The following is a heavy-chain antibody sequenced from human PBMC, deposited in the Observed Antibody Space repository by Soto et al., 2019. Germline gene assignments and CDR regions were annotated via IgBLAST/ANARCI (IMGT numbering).Heavy chain of an antibody. V-gene: IGHV3-74*01. CDR2: INSDGSST. CDR1: GFTFSSYW. J-gene: IGHJ6*02. CDR3: ARAMDYYYYGMDV. Sequence: EVQLVESGGGLVQPGGSLRLSCAASGFTFSSYWMHWVRQAPGKGLVWVSRINSDGSSTSYADSVKGRFTISRDNAKNTLYLLMNSLRAEDTSVYYCARAMDYYYYGMDVWGQGTTVTVSS.